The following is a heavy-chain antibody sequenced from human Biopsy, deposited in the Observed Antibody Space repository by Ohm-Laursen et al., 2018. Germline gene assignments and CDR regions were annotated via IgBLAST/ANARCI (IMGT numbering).Heavy chain of an antibody. J-gene: IGHJ6*02. V-gene: IGHV4-34*01. CDR3: ARVPLPGIGAAYQGRFLYGMDV. CDR2: ITQSGST. Sequence: TLSLTCAVYGGSFNGYFWSWIRQPPGKGLEWIGDITQSGSTNYSPSLKSRVTISVDTAEKQFSLSLRSVTAADTAVYYCARVPLPGIGAAYQGRFLYGMDVWGQGTTVSVSS. CDR1: GGSFNGYF. D-gene: IGHD6-13*01.